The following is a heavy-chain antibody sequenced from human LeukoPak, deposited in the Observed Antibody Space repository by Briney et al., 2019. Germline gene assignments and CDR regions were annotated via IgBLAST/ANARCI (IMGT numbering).Heavy chain of an antibody. Sequence: ASVKLSCKASGYTFTTYYMHWLREAPGQGLEWMGRINPSGDGTNYAQNFQGRVTITRDTSTSTVYMEVSSLRSEDTAVYYCARADSSTTSFDYWGQGTLVTVSS. D-gene: IGHD2-2*01. CDR2: INPSGDGT. CDR1: GYTFTTYY. J-gene: IGHJ4*02. CDR3: ARADSSTTSFDY. V-gene: IGHV1-46*01.